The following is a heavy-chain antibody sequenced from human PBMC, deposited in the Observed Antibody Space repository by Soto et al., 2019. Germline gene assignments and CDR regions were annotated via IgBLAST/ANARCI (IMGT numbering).Heavy chain of an antibody. J-gene: IGHJ6*02. CDR2: IYYSGST. D-gene: IGHD5-18*01. CDR3: AVGVQLWFRGYSYGIDV. Sequence: PSETLSLTCTVSGGSISSYYWSWIRQPPGKGLEWIGYIYYSGSTNYNPSLKSRVTIAVDTSKNQFALKLSSGTAADTAVYYCAVGVQLWFRGYSYGIDVWGQGATVTVSS. V-gene: IGHV4-59*01. CDR1: GGSISSYY.